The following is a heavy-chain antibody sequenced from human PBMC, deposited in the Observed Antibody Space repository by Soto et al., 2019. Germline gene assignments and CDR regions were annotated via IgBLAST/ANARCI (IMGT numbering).Heavy chain of an antibody. CDR1: GYTFTSYD. Sequence: ASVKVSCKASGYTFTSYDINWVRQATGQGLEWMGWMNPNSGNTGYAQKFQGRVTMTRNTSISTAYMELSRLRSDDTAVYYCARAGVEGYCSGGSCHLGAFDIWGQGTMVTVSS. CDR3: ARAGVEGYCSGGSCHLGAFDI. V-gene: IGHV1-8*01. J-gene: IGHJ3*02. CDR2: MNPNSGNT. D-gene: IGHD2-15*01.